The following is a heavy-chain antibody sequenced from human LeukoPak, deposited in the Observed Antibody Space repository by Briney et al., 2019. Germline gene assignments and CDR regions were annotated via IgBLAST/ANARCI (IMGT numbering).Heavy chain of an antibody. CDR1: GFTFSSYA. V-gene: IGHV3-21*01. CDR3: ARDLIDSGWFDP. Sequence: PGGSLRLSCAASGFTFSSYAMYWVRQAPGKGPEWVSSISSSSAYIYYADSVTGRFTISRDNAKNSLYLQMNSLRAEDTAVYYCARDLIDSGWFDPWGRGTLVTVSS. CDR2: ISSSSAYI. J-gene: IGHJ5*02. D-gene: IGHD3-22*01.